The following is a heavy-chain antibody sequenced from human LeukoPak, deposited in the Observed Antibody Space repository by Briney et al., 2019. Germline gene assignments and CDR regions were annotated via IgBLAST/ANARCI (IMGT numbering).Heavy chain of an antibody. CDR3: ATLGRIVVVPAASGDYFDY. CDR2: INPSGGST. CDR1: GYTFTSDY. D-gene: IGHD2-2*01. V-gene: IGHV1-46*03. Sequence: ASVKVSCKASGYTFTSDYMHWVRQAPGQGLEWMGIINPSGGSTNYAQKFQGRVTMTRDTSTSTVYMELSSLRSEDTAVYYCATLGRIVVVPAASGDYFDYWGQGTLVTVSS. J-gene: IGHJ4*02.